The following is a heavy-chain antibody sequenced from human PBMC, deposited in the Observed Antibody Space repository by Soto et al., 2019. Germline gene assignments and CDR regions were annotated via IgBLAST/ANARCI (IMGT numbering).Heavy chain of an antibody. J-gene: IGHJ5*02. CDR3: ARDPQRVGYLGSGWSRFDP. CDR1: GDSVSSNSAA. Sequence: PSQTLSLTCAISGDSVSSNSAAWNWIRQSPSRGLEWLGRTYYRSKWYNDYAVSVKSRITINPDTSKNQFSLQLNSVTPEDTAVYYCARDPQRVGYLGSGWSRFDPWGQGTLVTVSS. V-gene: IGHV6-1*01. CDR2: TYYRSKWYN. D-gene: IGHD6-19*01.